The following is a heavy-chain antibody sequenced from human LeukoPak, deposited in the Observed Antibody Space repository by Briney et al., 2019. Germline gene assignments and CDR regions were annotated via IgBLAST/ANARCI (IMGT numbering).Heavy chain of an antibody. CDR3: AKDLLVGGFGELPNFDS. CDR2: IWYDGSNK. CDR1: GFNFFTYG. D-gene: IGHD3-10*01. V-gene: IGHV3-33*06. Sequence: PGRSLRLSCAASGFNFFTYGMHWVRQAPGKGLEWVAVIWYDGSNKYYADSVKGRFTISRDNSKSTLSLQMNSLRAEDTAVYYCAKDLLVGGFGELPNFDSWGQGTLVTVSS. J-gene: IGHJ4*02.